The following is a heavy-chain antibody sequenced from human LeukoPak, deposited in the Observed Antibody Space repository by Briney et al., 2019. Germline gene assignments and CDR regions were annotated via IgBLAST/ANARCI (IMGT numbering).Heavy chain of an antibody. V-gene: IGHV4-59*08. Sequence: PSETLSLTCTVSGGSISSYYWSWLRQPPGKGLEWIGYIYYSGSTHYNPSLKSRVTISVDTSKNQFSLKLSSVTAADTAVYYCARLEGNYYDSSGYAIYWGQGTLVTVSS. D-gene: IGHD3-22*01. CDR1: GGSISSYY. CDR2: IYYSGST. J-gene: IGHJ4*02. CDR3: ARLEGNYYDSSGYAIY.